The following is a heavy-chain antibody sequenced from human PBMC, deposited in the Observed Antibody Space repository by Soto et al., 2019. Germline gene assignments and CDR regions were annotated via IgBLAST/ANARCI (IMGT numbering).Heavy chain of an antibody. V-gene: IGHV3-30-3*01. CDR2: ISFDKINK. J-gene: IGHJ6*02. CDR3: ATGLVAAATRTYSHYWGMDV. D-gene: IGHD2-15*01. CDR1: RFTFSGYA. Sequence: GGSLRLSCAASRFTFSGYAMHWVRQAPGTGLEWVALISFDKINKFYADSVKGRFTISVDNSKDTLYLQMNSLRTEDTAVYYCATGLVAAATRTYSHYWGMDVWGQGTRVTVSS.